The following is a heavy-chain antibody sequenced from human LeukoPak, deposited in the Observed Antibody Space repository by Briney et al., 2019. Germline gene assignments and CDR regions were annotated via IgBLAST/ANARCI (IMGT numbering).Heavy chain of an antibody. CDR2: IYDSGNT. CDR3: AKALGGRGYSYGALDY. D-gene: IGHD5-18*01. J-gene: IGHJ4*02. V-gene: IGHV4-31*03. CDR1: GGSISSGGYY. Sequence: SETLSLTCTVSGGSISSGGYYWNWFRQHPEKGLEWIGYIYDSGNTYYSPSLKSRVTISLDTSKNQFSLKLSFVTAADTAVYYCAKALGGRGYSYGALDYWGQGILVTVSS.